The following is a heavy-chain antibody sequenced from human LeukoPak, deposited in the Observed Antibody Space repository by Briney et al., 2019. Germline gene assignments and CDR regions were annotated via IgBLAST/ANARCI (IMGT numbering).Heavy chain of an antibody. D-gene: IGHD2-2*01. CDR2: INHSGST. Sequence: SETLSLTCAVYGGSFSGYYWSWIRQPPGKGLEWIGEINHSGSTNYNPSLKSRVTISVDTSKNQFSLKLSSVTAADTAVYYCARGSYIVVVPAAIWYNWFDPWGQGTLVTVSS. CDR3: ARGSYIVVVPAAIWYNWFDP. J-gene: IGHJ5*02. V-gene: IGHV4-34*01. CDR1: GGSFSGYY.